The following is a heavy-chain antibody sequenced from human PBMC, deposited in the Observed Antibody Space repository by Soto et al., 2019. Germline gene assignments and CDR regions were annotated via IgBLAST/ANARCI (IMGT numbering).Heavy chain of an antibody. CDR3: AKDRVIQLLPIWPDP. Sequence: SLRLSCAASGFSFNKYGMHWVRHSPGKGLEWVAYVSSDGSDQYYADSVKGRFTISRDNSKSTLYLQLDSLRVDDTAVYYCAKDRVIQLLPIWPDPWGQGTLVTVSS. CDR1: GFSFNKYG. J-gene: IGHJ5*02. D-gene: IGHD2-2*01. CDR2: VSSDGSDQ. V-gene: IGHV3-30*18.